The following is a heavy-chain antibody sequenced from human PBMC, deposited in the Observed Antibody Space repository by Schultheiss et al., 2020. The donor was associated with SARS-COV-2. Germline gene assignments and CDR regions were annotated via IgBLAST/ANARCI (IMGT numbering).Heavy chain of an antibody. V-gene: IGHV6-1*01. CDR2: TYYRSKWYT. CDR1: GDSVSSNSGA. CDR3: ARAEFVDTAMVTRWWFDP. D-gene: IGHD5-18*01. Sequence: SETLSLTCAISGDSVSSNSGAWNWIRQSPSRGLEWLGRTYYRSKWYTDYAVSVKSRITINPDTSKNQFSLQLNSVTPEDTAVYYCARAEFVDTAMVTRWWFDPWGQGTLVTVSS. J-gene: IGHJ5*02.